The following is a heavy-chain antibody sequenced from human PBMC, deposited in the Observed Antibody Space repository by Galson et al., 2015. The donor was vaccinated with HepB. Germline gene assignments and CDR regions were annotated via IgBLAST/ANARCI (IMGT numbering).Heavy chain of an antibody. CDR3: ARDPHVGGSWRPDY. D-gene: IGHD1-26*01. J-gene: IGHJ4*02. CDR1: GFTFSSYA. CDR2: ISNDGSHK. Sequence: LRLSCAASGFTFSSYAMHWVRQAPGKGLEWVAVISNDGSHKDYADSVRGRLTISRDNSKNTLDLQMNSLRAEDTAVYYCARDPHVGGSWRPDYWGQGTLVTVSS. V-gene: IGHV3-30*04.